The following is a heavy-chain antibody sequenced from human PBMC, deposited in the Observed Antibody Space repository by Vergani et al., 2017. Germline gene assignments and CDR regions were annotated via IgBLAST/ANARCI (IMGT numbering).Heavy chain of an antibody. D-gene: IGHD5-12*01. CDR2: IDEYGNRA. V-gene: IGHV3-74*03. CDR3: VRARCSGPCFMSNWFDS. CDR1: GFSFNTYW. Sequence: EVQLVESGGGSVQSGGSLRLSCVASGFSFNTYWMHWVRQVPGKGLMWVARIDEYGNRATYGDFETGRFTISRDNAKNTLYLEMNSLRGDDTAIYYCVRARCSGPCFMSNWFDSWGQGTLVTVSS. J-gene: IGHJ5*01.